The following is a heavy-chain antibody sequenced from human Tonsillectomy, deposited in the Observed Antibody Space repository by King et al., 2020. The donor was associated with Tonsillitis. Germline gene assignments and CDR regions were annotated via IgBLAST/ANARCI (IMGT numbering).Heavy chain of an antibody. J-gene: IGHJ6*02. CDR3: ATSYYSGYDYGGLSYYYYGMDV. CDR1: GFTFSSYA. Sequence: VQLVESGGGLVQPGGSLRLSCAASGFTFSSYAMSWVRQAPGKGLEWVSAISGSGGSTYYADSVKGRFTISRDNSKNTLYLQMNSLRAEDTAVYYCATSYYSGYDYGGLSYYYYGMDVWGQGTTVTVSS. D-gene: IGHD5-12*01. CDR2: ISGSGGST. V-gene: IGHV3-23*04.